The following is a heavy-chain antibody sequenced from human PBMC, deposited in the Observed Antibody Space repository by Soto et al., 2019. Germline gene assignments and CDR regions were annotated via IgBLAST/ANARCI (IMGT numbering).Heavy chain of an antibody. V-gene: IGHV3-21*01. CDR3: ARDRLVAATSAPPYCYHGMDV. J-gene: IGHJ6*02. Sequence: PGGSLRLSCATSGFTFSSYSMNWVRQAPGMGLEWVSSISSSSRYIYYADAVRGRFTISRDNAKNSPYLQINSLRAEDTAVYYCARDRLVAATSAPPYCYHGMDVWGQGTTVTVSS. CDR2: ISSSSRYI. D-gene: IGHD2-15*01. CDR1: GFTFSSYS.